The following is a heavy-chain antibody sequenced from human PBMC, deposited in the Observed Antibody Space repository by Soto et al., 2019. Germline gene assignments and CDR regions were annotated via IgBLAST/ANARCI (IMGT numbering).Heavy chain of an antibody. D-gene: IGHD5-12*01. CDR2: ISGSGGST. J-gene: IGHJ6*03. V-gene: IGHV3-23*01. CDR3: AKDSGYDFSVFYYYMDV. Sequence: EVQLLESGGGLVQPGGSLRLSCAASGFTFSSYAMSWVRQAPGKGLEWVSAISGSGGSTYYADSVKGRFTISRDNYKNTLYLQMNSLRAEDTAVYYCAKDSGYDFSVFYYYMDVWGKGTTVTVSS. CDR1: GFTFSSYA.